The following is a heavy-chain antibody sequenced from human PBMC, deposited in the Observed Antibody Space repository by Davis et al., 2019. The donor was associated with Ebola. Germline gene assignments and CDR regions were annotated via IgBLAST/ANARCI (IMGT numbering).Heavy chain of an antibody. Sequence: GESLKISCAASGFTVSNNYMSWVRQAPGKGLEWVSVIYSGGSTYYADSVKGRFTISRHNSENTLYLQMNSLRAEDTAVYYCARNTYYYDSSGYGFDYWGQGTLVTVSS. CDR2: IYSGGST. V-gene: IGHV3-53*04. D-gene: IGHD3-22*01. CDR3: ARNTYYYDSSGYGFDY. J-gene: IGHJ4*02. CDR1: GFTVSNNY.